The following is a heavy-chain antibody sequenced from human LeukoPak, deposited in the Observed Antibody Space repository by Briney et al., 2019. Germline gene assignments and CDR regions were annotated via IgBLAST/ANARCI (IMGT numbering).Heavy chain of an antibody. D-gene: IGHD6-6*01. Sequence: PGGSLTLPCAASGFTFSSYGMSWARQAPGKGLEWVSTISGSCGSTYYADSVKGRFTISRDNSKNTLYLQMNSLRAEDTAVYYCADRGSSISLRWGQGTLVTVSS. CDR3: ADRGSSISLR. J-gene: IGHJ4*02. V-gene: IGHV3-23*01. CDR1: GFTFSSYG. CDR2: ISGSCGST.